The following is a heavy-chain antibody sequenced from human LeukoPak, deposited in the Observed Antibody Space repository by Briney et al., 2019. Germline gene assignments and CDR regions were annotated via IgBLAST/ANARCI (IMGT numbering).Heavy chain of an antibody. CDR1: GFTFSTYT. J-gene: IGHJ4*02. D-gene: IGHD3-10*01. CDR2: ISDNGGRT. CDR3: AKDFGRNLGGPGY. Sequence: GGSLRLSCAASGFTFSTYTMAWVRQAPGGGLEWASGISDNGGRTYYADSVKGRFAISRDDSKSTLYLQMNSLRGEDTAVYYCAKDFGRNLGGPGYWGRGTLVIVSS. V-gene: IGHV3-23*01.